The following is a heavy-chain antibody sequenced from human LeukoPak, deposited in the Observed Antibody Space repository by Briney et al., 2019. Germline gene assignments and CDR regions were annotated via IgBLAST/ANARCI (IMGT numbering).Heavy chain of an antibody. J-gene: IGHJ4*02. D-gene: IGHD1-26*01. CDR2: IYYRSKWYA. CDR1: GDSVSGNRAT. Sequence: SQTLSLTCAISGDSVSGNRATWNWLRQSPSRGLEWLGRIYYRSKWYADYAVSVKGRITINPDTSKNQFSLQLRPVTPEDTAVYYCARSQTGGTFDYWGQGALVTVSS. V-gene: IGHV6-1*01. CDR3: ARSQTGGTFDY.